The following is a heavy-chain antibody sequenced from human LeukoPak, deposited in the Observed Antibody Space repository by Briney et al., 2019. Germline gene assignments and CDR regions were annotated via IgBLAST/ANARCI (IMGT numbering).Heavy chain of an antibody. D-gene: IGHD6-13*01. J-gene: IGHJ4*02. V-gene: IGHV3-7*03. Sequence: PGGSLRLSCVASGFTFGKYWMSWVRQAPGKGLEWVANIKLDGSEKNYVDSVKGRFTISRDNTKNSLYLQMNSLRVEDTAVFYCASGAAAGWGQGTLVTVSS. CDR3: ASGAAAG. CDR1: GFTFGKYW. CDR2: IKLDGSEK.